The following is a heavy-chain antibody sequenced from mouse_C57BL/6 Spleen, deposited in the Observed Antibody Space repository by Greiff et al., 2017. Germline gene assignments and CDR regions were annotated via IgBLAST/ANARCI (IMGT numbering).Heavy chain of an antibody. D-gene: IGHD1-1*01. J-gene: IGHJ2*01. CDR1: GYSFTDYN. V-gene: IGHV1-39*01. CDR2: INPNYGTT. Sequence: VQLQQSGPELVKPGASVKISCKASGYSFTDYNMNWVKQSNVKSLEWIGVINPNYGTTSYNKKFKGKATLTVDQSSSTAYMQLNSLTSEDSAVYYCARSDYYGSSYDYFDYWGQGTTLTVSS. CDR3: ARSDYYGSSYDYFDY.